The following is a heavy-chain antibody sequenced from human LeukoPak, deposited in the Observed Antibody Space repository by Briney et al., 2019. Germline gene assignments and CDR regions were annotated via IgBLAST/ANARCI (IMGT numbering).Heavy chain of an antibody. J-gene: IGHJ4*02. CDR2: ISGSGGST. CDR1: GFTFSSYA. D-gene: IGHD2-2*01. CDR3: AKAEDIVVVPAVSFDY. V-gene: IGHV3-23*01. Sequence: GGSLRLSCAASGFTFSSYAMSWVRQAPGKGLEWVSAISGSGGSTYYADSVKGRFTISRDNSKNTLYLQVNSLRAEDTAVYYCAKAEDIVVVPAVSFDYWGQGTLVTVSS.